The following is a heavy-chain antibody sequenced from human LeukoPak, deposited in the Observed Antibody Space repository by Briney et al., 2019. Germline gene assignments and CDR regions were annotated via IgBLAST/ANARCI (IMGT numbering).Heavy chain of an antibody. CDR2: ISGGGGST. V-gene: IGHV3-23*01. Sequence: GGSLRLSCAASGFTFSSFAMRWVRQAPGKGLEWVSAISGGGGSTYYADSVKGRFTISRANSKNTLYLQMNSLRAEDTDVYYCAKDQRPATVITSLDYWGQGTLVTVSS. CDR1: GFTFSSFA. D-gene: IGHD4-23*01. CDR3: AKDQRPATVITSLDY. J-gene: IGHJ4*02.